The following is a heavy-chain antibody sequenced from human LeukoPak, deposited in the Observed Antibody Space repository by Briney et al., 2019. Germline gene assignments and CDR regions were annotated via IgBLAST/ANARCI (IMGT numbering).Heavy chain of an antibody. CDR3: AREGSGSYGVYFDY. V-gene: IGHV1-69*04. CDR2: IIPILGIA. CDR1: GGTFSSYA. Sequence: GASVKVSCKASGGTFSSYAISWVRQAPGQGLVWMGRIIPILGIANYAQKFQGRVTITADKSTSTAYMELSSLRSEDTAVYYCAREGSGSYGVYFDYWGQGTLVTVSS. J-gene: IGHJ4*02. D-gene: IGHD1-26*01.